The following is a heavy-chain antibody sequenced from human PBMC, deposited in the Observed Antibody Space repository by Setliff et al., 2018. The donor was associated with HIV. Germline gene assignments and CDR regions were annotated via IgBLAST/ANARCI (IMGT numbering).Heavy chain of an antibody. V-gene: IGHV4-61*02. J-gene: IGHJ5*02. Sequence: PSETLSLTCTVSGDSINSGSYYWSWIRQPAGKGLEWIGRIRTSGSTNYNPSLRSRVTMSLDTSKNNFSLKLSSVTAADTAVYYCARELTVDADMVTRWFDPWGQGTLVTVSS. CDR3: ARELTVDADMVTRWFDP. CDR2: IRTSGST. D-gene: IGHD5-18*01. CDR1: GDSINSGSYY.